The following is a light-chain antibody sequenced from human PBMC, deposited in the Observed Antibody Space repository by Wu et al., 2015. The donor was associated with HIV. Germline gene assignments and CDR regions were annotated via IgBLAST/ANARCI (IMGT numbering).Light chain of an antibody. CDR2: DAS. J-gene: IGKJ2*03. V-gene: IGKV1-33*01. CDR1: QDITIY. Sequence: DIQMTQSPSSLSASVGDRVTITCQASQDITIYLNWYQQKAGKAPKLLICDASTLEAGVPSRFSGSGTGTQFTFTISSLQPEDVATYHCQQYGDLPWGFGQGTKVEI. CDR3: QQYGDLPWG.